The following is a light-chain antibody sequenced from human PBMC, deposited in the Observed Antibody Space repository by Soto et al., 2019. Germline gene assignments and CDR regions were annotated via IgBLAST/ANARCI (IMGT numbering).Light chain of an antibody. CDR1: QSLLYSSNNKNY. Sequence: DIVMTQSPDSLAVSLGERATIDCKSSQSLLYSSNNKNYLAWYQQKPGQPPKLLIYWASIRESGVPDRFSGSRSGTDFTLTISSLQAEDVAVYYCHQYYTTPWTFGQGTKVEVK. CDR3: HQYYTTPWT. V-gene: IGKV4-1*01. J-gene: IGKJ1*01. CDR2: WAS.